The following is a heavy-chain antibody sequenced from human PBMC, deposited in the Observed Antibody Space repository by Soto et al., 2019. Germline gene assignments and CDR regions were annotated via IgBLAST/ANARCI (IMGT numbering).Heavy chain of an antibody. D-gene: IGHD2-15*01. Sequence: GGSLRLSCAASGFTFSSYAMTWVRQAPGEGLEWVSVITDSGGDTLHADSVKGRFTISRDNSKNTLYLQTDSLRAEDTAFYYCAKSDCSGGSCYFPFDCWGQGTLVTVSS. J-gene: IGHJ4*02. V-gene: IGHV3-23*01. CDR1: GFTFSSYA. CDR3: AKSDCSGGSCYFPFDC. CDR2: ITDSGGDT.